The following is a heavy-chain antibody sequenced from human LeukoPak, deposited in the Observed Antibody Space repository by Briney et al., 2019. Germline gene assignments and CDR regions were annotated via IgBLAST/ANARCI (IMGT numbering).Heavy chain of an antibody. CDR3: ARWRLYGDQRADFDY. V-gene: IGHV1-18*01. CDR2: ISAYNGNT. Sequence: ASVKVSCKASGYTFSSFGVSWVRQAPGQGLEWMGWISAYNGNTNYAQKLQGRITMTTDTSTSTAYMELRSLRSDDTAMYYCARWRLYGDQRADFDYWGQGTLVTVSS. CDR1: GYTFSSFG. D-gene: IGHD4-17*01. J-gene: IGHJ4*02.